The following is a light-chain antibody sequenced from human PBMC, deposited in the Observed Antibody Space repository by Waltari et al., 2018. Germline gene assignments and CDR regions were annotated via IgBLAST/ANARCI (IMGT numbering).Light chain of an antibody. Sequence: QSALTQPASVSGSPGQSITISCTGTSRDVGGYNYPSWYQQHPGKAPKVVIFDVSYRPSGVSNRFSASKSGNTASLTISGLQAEDEADYYCTSYTSSHGLVFGTGTKVTVL. V-gene: IGLV2-14*03. J-gene: IGLJ1*01. CDR1: SRDVGGYNY. CDR3: TSYTSSHGLV. CDR2: DVS.